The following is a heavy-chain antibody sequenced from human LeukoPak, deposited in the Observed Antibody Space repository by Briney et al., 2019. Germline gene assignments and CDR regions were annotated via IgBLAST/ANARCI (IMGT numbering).Heavy chain of an antibody. CDR3: AKARDFWSGYYLYYFDY. Sequence: GGSLRLSCAASGFIFSSYAMSWVRQAPGKGLEWVSAISGSGGSTYYADSVKGRFTISRDNSKNTLYLQMNSLRAEDTAVYYCAKARDFWSGYYLYYFDYWGQGTLVTVSS. J-gene: IGHJ4*02. CDR1: GFIFSSYA. V-gene: IGHV3-23*01. D-gene: IGHD3-3*01. CDR2: ISGSGGST.